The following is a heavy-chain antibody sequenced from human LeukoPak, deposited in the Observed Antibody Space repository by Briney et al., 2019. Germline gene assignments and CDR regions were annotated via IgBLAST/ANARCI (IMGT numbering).Heavy chain of an antibody. D-gene: IGHD5-18*01. CDR2: IKQDGSEK. CDR3: ATDTAMVVYYYYMDV. Sequence: AGGSLRLSCAASGFTFSSYWMSWVRQAPGKGLEGVANIKQDGSEKYYVDSVKGRFTISRDNAKNSMYLQMNSLRAEDTAVYYCATDTAMVVYYYYMDVWGKGTTVTVSS. J-gene: IGHJ6*03. V-gene: IGHV3-7*04. CDR1: GFTFSSYW.